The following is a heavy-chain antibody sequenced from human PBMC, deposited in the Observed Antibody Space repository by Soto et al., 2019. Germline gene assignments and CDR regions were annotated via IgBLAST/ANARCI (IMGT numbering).Heavy chain of an antibody. CDR1: GGTFSSYA. Sequence: SVYGSCKASGGTFSSYAISWVRQAPGQGLEWMGGIIPIFGTANYAQKFQGRVTITADESTSTAYMELSSLRSEDTAVYYCASARGSSSSSGPNLPPPSYGYCGQRPLVTGS. CDR3: ASARGSSSSSGPNLPPPSYGY. J-gene: IGHJ4*02. V-gene: IGHV1-69*01. CDR2: IIPIFGTA. D-gene: IGHD6-6*01.